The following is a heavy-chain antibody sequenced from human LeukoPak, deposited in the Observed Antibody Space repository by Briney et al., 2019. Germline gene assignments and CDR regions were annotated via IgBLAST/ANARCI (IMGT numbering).Heavy chain of an antibody. V-gene: IGHV3-48*01. CDR2: ISTSGGTI. Sequence: GALRLSCAATGFTFSSSSMNWVRQAPEKGLEWVSYISTSGGTIYYADSVKGRFTISRDNSKNTLYLQMNSLRAEDTAVYYCAKAGTDYGDYGEAAFDIWGQGTMVTVSS. D-gene: IGHD4-17*01. J-gene: IGHJ3*02. CDR3: AKAGTDYGDYGEAAFDI. CDR1: GFTFSSSS.